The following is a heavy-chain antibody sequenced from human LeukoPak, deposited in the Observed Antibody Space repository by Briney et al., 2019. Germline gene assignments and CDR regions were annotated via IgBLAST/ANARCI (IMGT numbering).Heavy chain of an antibody. V-gene: IGHV3-23*01. Sequence: GGSLRLSCAASGFTFSSYAMSWVRQAPGKGLEWVSAISGSGGSTYYADSVKGRFTISRDNAKNTLYLQMNSLRAEDTAVYYCAKTYRSGSYLRYFQHWGQGTLVTVSS. CDR3: AKTYRSGSYLRYFQH. J-gene: IGHJ1*01. CDR1: GFTFSSYA. CDR2: ISGSGGST. D-gene: IGHD1-26*01.